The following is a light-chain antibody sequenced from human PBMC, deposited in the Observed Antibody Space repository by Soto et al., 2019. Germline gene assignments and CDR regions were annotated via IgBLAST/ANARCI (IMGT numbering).Light chain of an antibody. CDR2: SAS. CDR3: QQTNSFPFT. CDR1: QDIAGW. V-gene: IGKV1-12*01. Sequence: IQMTQSPSSVSASVGDRVTITCRASQDIAGWLAWYQQIPGKAPKLLIFSASSLQSGVPSRFSGSGSGTDFTLTINSLQPEDFATYYCQQTNSFPFTFGPGTKVDIK. J-gene: IGKJ3*01.